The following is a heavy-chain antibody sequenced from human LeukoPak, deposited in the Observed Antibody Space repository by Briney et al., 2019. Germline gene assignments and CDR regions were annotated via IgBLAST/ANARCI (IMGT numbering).Heavy chain of an antibody. CDR3: AKDVIKGSPLWVDYFDY. Sequence: GSLRLSCAASGVNFSTYAMNWVRQVPGKGLEWVSLISGSGSTTYHADSVKGRFTISRDNSKNTLYLQMNSLRVEDTAVYYCAKDVIKGSPLWVDYFDYWGQGTLVTVSS. D-gene: IGHD5-18*01. V-gene: IGHV3-23*01. J-gene: IGHJ4*02. CDR1: GVNFSTYA. CDR2: ISGSGSTT.